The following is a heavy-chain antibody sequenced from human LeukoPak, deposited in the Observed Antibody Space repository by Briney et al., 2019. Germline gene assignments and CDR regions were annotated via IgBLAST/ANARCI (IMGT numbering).Heavy chain of an antibody. CDR1: GCSISTYY. V-gene: IGHV4-59*01. J-gene: IGHJ4*02. CDR2: IYYSGST. D-gene: IGHD6-19*01. Sequence: PSETLSLTCTVPGCSISTYYWSWIRQTPMKGLEWIGYIYYSGSTAYSPSLKSRVTMSVDTSKSQFSLKLTSVTAAATAASYCVTLDIGSSSGWYFRYWGRGTQVTVS. CDR3: VTLDIGSSSGWYFRY.